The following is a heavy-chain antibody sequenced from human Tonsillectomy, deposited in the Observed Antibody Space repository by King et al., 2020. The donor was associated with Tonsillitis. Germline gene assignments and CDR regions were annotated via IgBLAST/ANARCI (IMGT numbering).Heavy chain of an antibody. CDR3: ARLDYYDSSVDY. V-gene: IGHV4-39*01. J-gene: IGHJ4*02. CDR1: GGSISSSSYY. Sequence: VQLQESGPGLVKPSETLSLTCTVSGGSISSSSYYWGWIRQPPGKGLEWIGSIYYSGSTYYNPSLKSRVTISVDTSKTQFSLKLSSVTAADTAVYYCARLDYYDSSVDYWGQGTLVTVSS. D-gene: IGHD3-22*01. CDR2: IYYSGST.